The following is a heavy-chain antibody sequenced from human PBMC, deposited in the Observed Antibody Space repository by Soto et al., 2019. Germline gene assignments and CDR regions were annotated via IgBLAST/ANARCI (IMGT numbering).Heavy chain of an antibody. CDR1: GGSISSSSYY. D-gene: IGHD6-6*01. Sequence: QLQLQESGPGLVKPSETLSLTCTVSGGSISSSSYYWGWIRQPPGKGLEWIGSIYYSGSTYYNPSLKSRVTISVDTSKNQFSLKLSSVTAADTAVYYCASHIAARPPNWFDPWGQGTLVTVSS. V-gene: IGHV4-39*01. J-gene: IGHJ5*02. CDR2: IYYSGST. CDR3: ASHIAARPPNWFDP.